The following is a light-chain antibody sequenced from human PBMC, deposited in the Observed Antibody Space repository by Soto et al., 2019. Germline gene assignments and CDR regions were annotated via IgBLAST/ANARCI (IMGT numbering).Light chain of an antibody. CDR3: QQFGSSLYT. J-gene: IGKJ2*01. V-gene: IGKV3-20*01. CDR1: QSVSSSY. Sequence: EIVLTQSPVTLSLSPGERATLSCRASQSVSSSYLAWYQQKPGQAPRLRIYGASSRASAIPDRFSGSGSGTDFTLTISRLEPEDFAVYYCQQFGSSLYTFGQGTKLEIK. CDR2: GAS.